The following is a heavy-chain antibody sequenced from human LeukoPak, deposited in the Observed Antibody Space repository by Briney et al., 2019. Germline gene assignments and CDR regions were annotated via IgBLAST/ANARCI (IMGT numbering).Heavy chain of an antibody. CDR3: ARDGVSSGWPLDF. J-gene: IGHJ4*02. V-gene: IGHV3-30*03. CDR2: LSYDGKNL. D-gene: IGHD6-19*01. Sequence: SGGSLRLSCAASGFTFSMNGMHWVRQAPGKGPEWVAVLSYDGKNLGYADSVKGRFTISRDNSKNTLYLQMNSLRPGDTAVYYCARDGVSSGWPLDFWGQGTLVTVSS. CDR1: GFTFSMNG.